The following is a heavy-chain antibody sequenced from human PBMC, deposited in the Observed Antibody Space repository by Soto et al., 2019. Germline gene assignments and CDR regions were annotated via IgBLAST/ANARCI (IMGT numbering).Heavy chain of an antibody. J-gene: IGHJ6*02. CDR3: ARVPSPITGTKFGYYYYGMDV. CDR2: IIPTFGTA. CDR1: GGTLSSYA. Sequence: SVKVSCKASGGTLSSYAISWVRQAPGQGLEWMGGIIPTFGTANYAQKFQGRVTITADESTSTAYMELSSLRSEDTAVYYCARVPSPITGTKFGYYYYGMDVWGQGTTVTASS. D-gene: IGHD1-7*01. V-gene: IGHV1-69*13.